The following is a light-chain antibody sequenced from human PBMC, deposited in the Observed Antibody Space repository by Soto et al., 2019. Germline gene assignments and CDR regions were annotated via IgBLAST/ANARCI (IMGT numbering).Light chain of an antibody. J-gene: IGKJ4*01. Sequence: IVLTQFPATLSLSPGERASLCCRASQNIGTYLAWYQQKLGQAPRLLMYDASSRAAGIPARFSGSGSGTDFTLTISSLEPEDSAVYYCQHRNYWPPGAAFGGGTKVEIK. V-gene: IGKV3-11*01. CDR1: QNIGTY. CDR3: QHRNYWPPGAA. CDR2: DAS.